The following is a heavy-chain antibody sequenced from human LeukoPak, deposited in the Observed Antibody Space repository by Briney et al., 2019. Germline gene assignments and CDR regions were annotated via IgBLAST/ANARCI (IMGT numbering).Heavy chain of an antibody. D-gene: IGHD4-11*01. CDR2: ISGSGGST. V-gene: IGHV3-23*01. J-gene: IGHJ4*02. CDR1: GFTFNSYA. CDR3: AKGGLQRTTTIDY. Sequence: PGGSLRLSCAASGFTFNSYAMSWVRQAPGKGLEWVSAISGSGGSTYYADSVKGRFTISRDNSKNTLYLQMNSLRAEDTAVYYCAKGGLQRTTTIDYWGQGTLVTVSS.